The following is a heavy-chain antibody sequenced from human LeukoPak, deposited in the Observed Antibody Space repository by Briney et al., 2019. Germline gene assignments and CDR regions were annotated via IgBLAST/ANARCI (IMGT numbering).Heavy chain of an antibody. CDR3: ARVGYYYMDV. Sequence: SETLSLTCAVYGGSFSGYYWSWIRQPPGKGLEWIGEINHSGSTNYNPSLKSRVTISVDMSKNQFSLKLSSVTAADTAVYYCARVGYYYMDVWGKGTTVTISS. D-gene: IGHD3-16*01. CDR2: INHSGST. CDR1: GGSFSGYY. V-gene: IGHV4-34*01. J-gene: IGHJ6*03.